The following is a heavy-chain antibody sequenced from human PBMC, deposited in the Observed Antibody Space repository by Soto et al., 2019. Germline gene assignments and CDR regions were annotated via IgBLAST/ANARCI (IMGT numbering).Heavy chain of an antibody. D-gene: IGHD4-17*01. CDR3: AHRQTTQGYFDY. CDR2: IYWDDDK. CDR1: GVSLSTSGVG. V-gene: IGHV2-5*02. Sequence: QITLKESGPTLVKPTQTLTLTCTFSGVSLSTSGVGVGWIRQPPGKALEWLALIYWDDDKRYSPSLKSRLTITKATSQNQVVLTMTNMDPVDTATYYCAHRQTTQGYFDYWSQGTLVTVSS. J-gene: IGHJ4*02.